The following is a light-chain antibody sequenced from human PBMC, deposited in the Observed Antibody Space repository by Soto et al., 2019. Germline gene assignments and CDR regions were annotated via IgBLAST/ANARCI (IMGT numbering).Light chain of an antibody. Sequence: QSVLTQPASVSGSPGQSIAISCTGTSSDVGAYNYVSWFQQHPGTAPKLIIYDVGSRPSGVSNRFSGSKSGNTASLTISGLQAEDEADYYCSSYTTSTTYVFGTGTKLTVL. CDR1: SSDVGAYNY. V-gene: IGLV2-14*03. J-gene: IGLJ1*01. CDR2: DVG. CDR3: SSYTTSTTYV.